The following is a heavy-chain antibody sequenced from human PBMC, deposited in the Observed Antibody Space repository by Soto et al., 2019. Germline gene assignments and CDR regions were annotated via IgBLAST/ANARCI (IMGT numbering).Heavy chain of an antibody. J-gene: IGHJ6*02. CDR3: VRDFGQWLVQYYYGMAV. Sequence: QVHLVQSGGEVKRPGDSVKVSCKTSGYPFSSYGISWVRQAPGQGLEWLGWISGYNGKTEYGQKVQDRLTMSTDTSTNTVYMELRNLRSDDTAVYYCVRDFGQWLVQYYYGMAVWGQGTTVTVSS. V-gene: IGHV1-18*04. CDR2: ISGYNGKT. CDR1: GYPFSSYG. D-gene: IGHD6-19*01.